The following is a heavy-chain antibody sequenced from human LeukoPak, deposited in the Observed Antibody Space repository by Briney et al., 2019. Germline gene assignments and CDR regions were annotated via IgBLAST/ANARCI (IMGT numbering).Heavy chain of an antibody. CDR3: ARELNAYYDFWSGPENWFDP. J-gene: IGHJ5*02. Sequence: GGSLRLSCAASGFTFSSYWMSWVRQAPGKGLEWVANIKQDGSEKYYVDSVKGRFTISRGNAKNSLYLQMNSLRAEDTAVYYCARELNAYYDFWSGPENWFDPWGQGTLVTVSS. CDR1: GFTFSSYW. V-gene: IGHV3-7*01. D-gene: IGHD3-3*01. CDR2: IKQDGSEK.